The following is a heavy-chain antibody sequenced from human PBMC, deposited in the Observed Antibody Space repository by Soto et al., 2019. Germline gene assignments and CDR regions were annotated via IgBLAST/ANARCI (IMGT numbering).Heavy chain of an antibody. CDR3: AKGSRGIAAAGSTGSAGDYYGMDV. V-gene: IGHV3-30*18. CDR2: ISYDGSNK. J-gene: IGHJ6*02. CDR1: GFTFSSYG. D-gene: IGHD6-13*01. Sequence: QVQLVESGGGVVQPGRSLRLSCAASGFTFSSYGMHWVRQAPGKGLEWVAVISYDGSNKYYADSVKGRFTISRDNSKNTLXXQXNXXRAEDTAVYYCAKGSRGIAAAGSTGSAGDYYGMDVWGQGTTVTVSS.